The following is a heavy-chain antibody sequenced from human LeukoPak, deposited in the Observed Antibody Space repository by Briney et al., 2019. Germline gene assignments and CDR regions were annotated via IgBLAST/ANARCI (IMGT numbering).Heavy chain of an antibody. D-gene: IGHD3-22*01. CDR2: IRYDGSNK. CDR3: AREILYYDSSGYPDY. J-gene: IGHJ4*02. V-gene: IGHV3-30*02. CDR1: GFTFSSYG. Sequence: PGGSLRLSCAASGFTFSSYGMHWVRQAPGKGLEWVAFIRYDGSNKYYADSVKGRFTISRDNSKNTLYLQMNSLRAEDTAVYYCAREILYYDSSGYPDYWGQGTLVTVSS.